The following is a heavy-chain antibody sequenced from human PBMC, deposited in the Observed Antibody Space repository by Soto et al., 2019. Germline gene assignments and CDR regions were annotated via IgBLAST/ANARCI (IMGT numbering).Heavy chain of an antibody. Sequence: GGSLRLSCAASGFTFSDYYMSWIRQAPGKGLEWVSYISSSGSTVYYADSVKGRFTISRDNAKNSLYLQMNSLRAEDTAVYYCARDLEVYDILTGYYRIYYYYGMDVWGQGTTVTVSS. CDR1: GFTFSDYY. CDR2: ISSSGSTV. J-gene: IGHJ6*02. CDR3: ARDLEVYDILTGYYRIYYYYGMDV. V-gene: IGHV3-11*01. D-gene: IGHD3-9*01.